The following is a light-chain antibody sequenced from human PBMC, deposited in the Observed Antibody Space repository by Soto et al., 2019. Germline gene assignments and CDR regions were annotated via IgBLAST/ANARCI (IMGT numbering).Light chain of an antibody. V-gene: IGKV3D-20*02. Sequence: EIVLTQSPGTLSLSPGDRVTLSCRASQSVSSNYLAWYQQKPGQAPRLLIYGASTRTTGVPARFSGSGSETDFTLTISSLEPEDSAVYYCQQRSNWPSLTFGGGTKVDIK. CDR2: GAS. J-gene: IGKJ4*01. CDR3: QQRSNWPSLT. CDR1: QSVSSNY.